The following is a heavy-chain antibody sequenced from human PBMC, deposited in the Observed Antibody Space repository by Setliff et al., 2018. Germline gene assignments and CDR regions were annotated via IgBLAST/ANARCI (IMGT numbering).Heavy chain of an antibody. CDR2: INANSGGT. CDR1: GYTFTSYA. Sequence: EASVKVSCKASGYTFTSYAMHWVRQAPGQRLEWMGWINANSGGTNYAQKFQGRVTMTRDTSISTAYMELSRLRSDDTAVYYCARGRDFWSGYLVYWGQGTLVTVSS. D-gene: IGHD3-3*01. J-gene: IGHJ4*02. V-gene: IGHV1-2*02. CDR3: ARGRDFWSGYLVY.